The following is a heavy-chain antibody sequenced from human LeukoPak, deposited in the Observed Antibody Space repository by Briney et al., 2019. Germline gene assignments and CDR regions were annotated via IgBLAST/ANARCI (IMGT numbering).Heavy chain of an antibody. CDR2: INHSGST. CDR1: GGSFSGYY. J-gene: IGHJ4*02. D-gene: IGHD3-10*01. Sequence: SETLSLPCAVYGGSFSGYYWSWIRQPPGKGLEWIGEINHSGSTNYNPSLKSRVTISVDTSKNRFSLKLSSVTAADTAVYYCARHRRDYYGSGRMYYFDYWGQGTLVTVSS. V-gene: IGHV4-34*01. CDR3: ARHRRDYYGSGRMYYFDY.